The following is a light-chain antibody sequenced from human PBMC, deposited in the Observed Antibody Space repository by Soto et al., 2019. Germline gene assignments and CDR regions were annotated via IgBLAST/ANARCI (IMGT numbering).Light chain of an antibody. V-gene: IGLV2-14*03. CDR1: SSDVGGYNY. J-gene: IGLJ2*01. CDR3: CSYTSSSTPVL. Sequence: QSALTQPASVSGSPGQSITISCTGTSSDVGGYNYVSWYQQHPGKAPKLMIYDVSNRPSGVSNRFSGSKSGNTASLTISGLQAEDEADYYCCSYTSSSTPVLFGGGTKLTVL. CDR2: DVS.